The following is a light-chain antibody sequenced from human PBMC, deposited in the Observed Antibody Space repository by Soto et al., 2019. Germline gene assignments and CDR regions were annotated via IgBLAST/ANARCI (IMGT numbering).Light chain of an antibody. J-gene: IGKJ1*01. V-gene: IGKV1-27*01. CDR2: AAS. CDR3: HSYDSSPSWT. Sequence: DIQMTQSPSSLSASVGDRVTITCRACQGIRDSLAWYQQKPGEVPKLLIFAASALQSGVPSRFSGGGSGTDFTLTITNLQPEDVATYYCHSYDSSPSWTFGQGTRVEIK. CDR1: QGIRDS.